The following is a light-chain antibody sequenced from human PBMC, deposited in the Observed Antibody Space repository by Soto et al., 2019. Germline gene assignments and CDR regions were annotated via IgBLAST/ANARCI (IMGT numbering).Light chain of an antibody. Sequence: EIVMTQSPATRSVSPGERATLSSRDSQSVSSKLAWYQLKPGQAPRLLIHTVSTRATGIPARFSGSGSETEFTLTISSLQSEDFAVYYCQQYNNWPPITFGQGTRLEIK. CDR3: QQYNNWPPIT. J-gene: IGKJ5*01. CDR2: TVS. CDR1: QSVSSK. V-gene: IGKV3D-15*01.